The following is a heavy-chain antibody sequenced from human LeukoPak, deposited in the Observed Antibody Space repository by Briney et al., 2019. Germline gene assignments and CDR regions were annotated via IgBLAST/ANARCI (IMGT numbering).Heavy chain of an antibody. CDR2: ITNDGSST. D-gene: IGHD1-7*01. CDR1: GLTFSSHW. Sequence: GGSLRLSCAASGLTFSSHWMHWVRQAPGKGLVWVSRITNDGSSTTYADSVKGRFTISRDNAKNMLYLQVNSLRAEDTALYYCLREVDWKYAFDYWGRGTLVTVSS. J-gene: IGHJ4*02. V-gene: IGHV3-74*01. CDR3: LREVDWKYAFDY.